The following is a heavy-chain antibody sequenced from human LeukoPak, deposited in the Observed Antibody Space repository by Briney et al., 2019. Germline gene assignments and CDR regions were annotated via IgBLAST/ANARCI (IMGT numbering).Heavy chain of an antibody. Sequence: SETLSLTCTVSGGSISTYYWSWIRQPPGKGPEWIGYIYYSGSTNYNPSLKSRVTISVDTSKNQFSLKLSSVTAADTAVYYCARVAAAATYYFDYWGQGTLVTVSS. V-gene: IGHV4-59*08. CDR2: IYYSGST. CDR3: ARVAAAATYYFDY. D-gene: IGHD6-13*01. J-gene: IGHJ4*02. CDR1: GGSISTYY.